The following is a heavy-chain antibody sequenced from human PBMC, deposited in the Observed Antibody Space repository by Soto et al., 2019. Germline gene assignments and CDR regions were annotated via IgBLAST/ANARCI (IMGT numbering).Heavy chain of an antibody. CDR1: GSSVSGGIYY. CDR3: ARYHDYGDYGYFDS. CDR2: IYNSKTT. J-gene: IGHJ4*02. Sequence: SETLSRTGTVSGSSVSGGIYYWTWIRQPPGKGLEWIGYIYNSKTTNYNASLRSRVTISVDPSKNQFSLRLTSVTAADTAVYYCARYHDYGDYGYFDSWGQGTLVTVSS. D-gene: IGHD4-17*01. V-gene: IGHV4-61*01.